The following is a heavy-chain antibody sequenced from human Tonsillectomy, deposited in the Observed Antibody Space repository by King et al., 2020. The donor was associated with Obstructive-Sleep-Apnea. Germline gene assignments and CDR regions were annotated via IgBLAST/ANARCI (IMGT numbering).Heavy chain of an antibody. Sequence: QLQESGPGLVKSSETLSLTCTVSGGSISSYYWSWIRQPAGKGLEWIGRIYTQGSSNANPSLKSRVTMSVDTSTNQFSLKLSSVTAADTAVYYCARVGETTYYYYGMDVWGQGTTVTVSS. D-gene: IGHD1-26*01. CDR3: ARVGETTYYYYGMDV. J-gene: IGHJ6*02. V-gene: IGHV4-4*07. CDR2: IYTQGSS. CDR1: GGSISSYY.